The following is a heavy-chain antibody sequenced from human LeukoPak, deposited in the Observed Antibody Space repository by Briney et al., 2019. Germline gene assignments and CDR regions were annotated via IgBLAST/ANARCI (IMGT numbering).Heavy chain of an antibody. Sequence: SGPTLVKPTQTLTLTCTFSGFSLSSSGVGVGWIRQPPGKALDWLALIYWDDDKRYSPSLKSRLTVTKDTSKNQVVLTMTNMDPVDTATYYCAHRSYNEYSSSGIIDYWGQGTLVTVSS. J-gene: IGHJ4*02. CDR3: AHRSYNEYSSSGIIDY. D-gene: IGHD6-6*01. CDR1: GFSLSSSGVG. V-gene: IGHV2-5*02. CDR2: IYWDDDK.